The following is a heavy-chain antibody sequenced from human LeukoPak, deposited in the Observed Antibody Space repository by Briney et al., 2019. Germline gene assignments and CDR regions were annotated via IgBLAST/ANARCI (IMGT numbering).Heavy chain of an antibody. CDR3: ARGPPVLYSGYDTGNYYYYGMDV. Sequence: ASVKVSCKASGYTFTSYDINWVRQATGQGLEWMGWMNPNSGNTGYAQKFQGRVTMTRNTSISTAYMELSSLRSEDTAVYYCARGPPVLYSGYDTGNYYYYGMDVWGQGTTVTVSS. J-gene: IGHJ6*02. CDR1: GYTFTSYD. CDR2: MNPNSGNT. D-gene: IGHD5-12*01. V-gene: IGHV1-8*01.